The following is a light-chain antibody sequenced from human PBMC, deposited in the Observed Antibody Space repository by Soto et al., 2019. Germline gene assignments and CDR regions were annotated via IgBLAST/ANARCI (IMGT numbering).Light chain of an antibody. Sequence: EIVMLLSPVTLSVSPGDRAALSCRASQSVSTNLAWYQQKPGQPPRLLIYAASTRATGVPARFSGGGSGTEFTLTISSLQSEDFAEYHCQQYNNWPQTFGQGTKVDI. CDR3: QQYNNWPQT. V-gene: IGKV3-15*01. CDR2: AAS. CDR1: QSVSTN. J-gene: IGKJ1*01.